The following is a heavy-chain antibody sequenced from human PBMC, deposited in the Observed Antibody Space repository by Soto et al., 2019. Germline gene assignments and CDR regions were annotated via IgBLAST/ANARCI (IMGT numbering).Heavy chain of an antibody. CDR3: ARLMGVVTVDY. J-gene: IGHJ4*02. CDR2: IYYAGSP. D-gene: IGHD2-21*02. CDR1: GGSISSTGHY. Sequence: QLQLQESGPGLVKPSETLSLTCSVSGGSISSTGHYWGWIRQPPGKGLEWIGNIYYAGSPYYNPSLKSRATISVDTSKNHFSLALTSVTAADTAVYYCARLMGVVTVDYWGQGALVTVSS. V-gene: IGHV4-39*02.